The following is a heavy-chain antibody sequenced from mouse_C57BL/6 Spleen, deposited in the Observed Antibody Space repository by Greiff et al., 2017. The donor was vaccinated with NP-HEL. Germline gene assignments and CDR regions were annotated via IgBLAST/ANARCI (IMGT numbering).Heavy chain of an antibody. Sequence: QVQLQQPGAELVKPGASVKLSCKASGYTFTSYWMHWVKQRPGQGLEWIGMIHPNSGSTNYNEKFKSKATLTVDKSSSTAYMQLSSLTSEDSAVYYCARSRVWRYFDVWGTGTTVTVSS. J-gene: IGHJ1*03. V-gene: IGHV1-64*01. CDR2: IHPNSGST. D-gene: IGHD2-10*02. CDR3: ARSRVWRYFDV. CDR1: GYTFTSYW.